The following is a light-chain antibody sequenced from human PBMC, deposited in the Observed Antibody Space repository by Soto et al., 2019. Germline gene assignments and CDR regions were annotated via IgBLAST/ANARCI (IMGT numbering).Light chain of an antibody. CDR1: TSNIGSFYD. J-gene: IGLJ2*01. Sequence: QAVVTQPPSVSGAPGQRVTIPCTGSTSNIGSFYDVHWYQQLPGTVPKLLIYGDNNRPSGVPDRFSGSKSGTSASLAITGLQADDEADYYCQSYDNSLSHVVFGGGTKVTVL. V-gene: IGLV1-40*01. CDR3: QSYDNSLSHVV. CDR2: GDN.